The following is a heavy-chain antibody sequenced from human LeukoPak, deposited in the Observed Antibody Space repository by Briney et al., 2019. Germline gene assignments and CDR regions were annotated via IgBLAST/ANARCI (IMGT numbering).Heavy chain of an antibody. V-gene: IGHV4-38-2*02. J-gene: IGHJ4*02. CDR3: ARVAAKTVDY. D-gene: IGHD2-15*01. Sequence: SETLSLTCTVSGYSISSGYHWGWIRQPPGKGLEWIGSIYHSGSTYYNPSLKSRVIISVDTSKNQFSLKLSSVTAADTAVYYCARVAAKTVDYWGQGTLVTVSS. CDR2: IYHSGST. CDR1: GYSISSGYH.